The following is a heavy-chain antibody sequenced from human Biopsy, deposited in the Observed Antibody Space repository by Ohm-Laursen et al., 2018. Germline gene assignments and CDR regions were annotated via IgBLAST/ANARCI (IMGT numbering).Heavy chain of an antibody. CDR3: AKDVYGRGVMYYFDH. J-gene: IGHJ4*02. Sequence: SLRLSCTASGFTFTTYAMSWVRQAPGKGLEWVSTIGYSGDSTYYADSVKGRFTISRDNSKNTLYLQMNSLTAEDTALYYCAKDVYGRGVMYYFDHWAREPWSPSPQ. V-gene: IGHV3-23*01. CDR2: IGYSGDST. CDR1: GFTFTTYA. D-gene: IGHD3-16*01.